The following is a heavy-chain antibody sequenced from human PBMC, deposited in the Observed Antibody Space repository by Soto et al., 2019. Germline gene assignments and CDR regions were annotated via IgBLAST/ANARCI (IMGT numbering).Heavy chain of an antibody. Sequence: SLRLSCTVSGFMFEDFAMHWVRQAPGQGLEWVSGINWNGVNKGYAESVLGRFTISRDNAKKSLYLDMNYLRPEDTALYFCAKDVDRLGELWGYFKSWGEGTMVTVYS. CDR3: AKDVDRLGELWGYFKS. D-gene: IGHD3-16*01. J-gene: IGHJ1*01. CDR1: GFMFEDFA. CDR2: INWNGVNK. V-gene: IGHV3-9*01.